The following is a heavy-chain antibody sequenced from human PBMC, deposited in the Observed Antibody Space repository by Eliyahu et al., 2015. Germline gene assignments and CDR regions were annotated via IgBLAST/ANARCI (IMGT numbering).Heavy chain of an antibody. D-gene: IGHD4-17*01. CDR3: AHIRDYGDYGPYAFDI. J-gene: IGHJ3*02. V-gene: IGHV2-5*02. CDR1: GFSLSTSGVG. Sequence: QITLKESGPTLVKPTQTLTLTCTFSGFSLSTSGVGVGWIRQPPGKALEWLALIYWDDDKRYSPSLKSRLTITKDTSKNQVVLTMTNMDPVDTATYYCAHIRDYGDYGPYAFDIWGQGTMVTVSS. CDR2: IYWDDDK.